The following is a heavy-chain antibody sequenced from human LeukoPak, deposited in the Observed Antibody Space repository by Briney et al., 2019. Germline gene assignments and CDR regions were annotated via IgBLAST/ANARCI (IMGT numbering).Heavy chain of an antibody. V-gene: IGHV1-2*02. CDR3: ARDGPHSSGWDY. D-gene: IGHD6-19*01. J-gene: IGHJ4*02. Sequence: ASVKVSCKTSGYTFTGYYMHWVRPAPGQGLEWMGWINPNSGGANYTQKFQGRVTLTRDTSISTAYMELSRLRSDDTAVYYCARDGPHSSGWDYWGQGTLVTVSS. CDR2: INPNSGGA. CDR1: GYTFTGYY.